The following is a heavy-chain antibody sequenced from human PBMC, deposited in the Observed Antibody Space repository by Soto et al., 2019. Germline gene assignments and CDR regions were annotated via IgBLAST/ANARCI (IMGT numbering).Heavy chain of an antibody. CDR2: ISGRGGST. V-gene: IGHV3-23*01. D-gene: IGHD1-26*01. CDR3: AKVIVGATQYYYGMDV. Sequence: EVQLLESGGGLVQPGGSLRLSCAASGFTFSSYAMSWVRQAPGKGLEWVSAISGRGGSTYYADSVKGRFTISRDNSQNTLHLQMNSLRAEDTAVYYCAKVIVGATQYYYGMDVWGQGTTVTVSS. CDR1: GFTFSSYA. J-gene: IGHJ6*02.